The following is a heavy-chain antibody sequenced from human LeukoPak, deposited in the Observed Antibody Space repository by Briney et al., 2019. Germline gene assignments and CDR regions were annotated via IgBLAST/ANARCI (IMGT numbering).Heavy chain of an antibody. Sequence: GSLRLSCTASGFTFSTHWMTWVRQPPGKGLEWVANIKEDGSVEYYVDSVKGRFTISRDNTKNALYLQMNSLRADDTAVYFCARDSTWQLDYWGQGTLITVFS. J-gene: IGHJ4*02. D-gene: IGHD5-12*01. CDR2: IKEDGSVE. CDR3: ARDSTWQLDY. V-gene: IGHV3-7*03. CDR1: GFTFSTHW.